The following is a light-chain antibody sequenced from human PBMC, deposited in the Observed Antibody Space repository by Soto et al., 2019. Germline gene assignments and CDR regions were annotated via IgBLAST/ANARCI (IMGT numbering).Light chain of an antibody. V-gene: IGKV3-20*01. CDR1: QTVSNNY. CDR2: GAS. J-gene: IGKJ5*01. CDR3: QQYAGPPTT. Sequence: EMVLPQSQGPLSLSPGDRSTLSCTASQTVSNNYLAWCQQKPGQAPRVIMYGASRRATGIPDRFSGGGSGTDFTLTICRLEPEDFAVYFCQQYAGPPTTFGQGTRMEIK.